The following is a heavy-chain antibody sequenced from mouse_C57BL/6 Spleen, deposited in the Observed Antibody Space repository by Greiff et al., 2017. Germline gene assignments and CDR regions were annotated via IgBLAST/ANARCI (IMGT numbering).Heavy chain of an antibody. CDR2: IDPADGET. CDR3: AISHFYGSSSYYFDY. J-gene: IGHJ2*01. D-gene: IGHD1-1*01. Sequence: VQLQQSGAELVKPGASVKLSCTASGFNIKDYYMHWVKQRTEQGLEWIGRIDPADGETKYAPKFQGKATITADTTSYTAYLQLSSLTSADTAIYSCAISHFYGSSSYYFDYWGQGTTLTVSS. CDR1: GFNIKDYY. V-gene: IGHV14-2*01.